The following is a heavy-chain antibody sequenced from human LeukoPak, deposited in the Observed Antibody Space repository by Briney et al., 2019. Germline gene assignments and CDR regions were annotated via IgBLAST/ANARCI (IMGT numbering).Heavy chain of an antibody. Sequence: EASVTVSCKASGGTFSSYAISWVRQAQGKGLEWMGMIYPRDGSTSYAQKFQGRVTVTRDTSTSTVHMELSGLRSEDTAVYYCARDQEGFDYWGQGTLVTVSS. CDR3: ARDQEGFDY. CDR1: GGTFSSYA. V-gene: IGHV1-46*01. CDR2: IYPRDGST. J-gene: IGHJ4*02.